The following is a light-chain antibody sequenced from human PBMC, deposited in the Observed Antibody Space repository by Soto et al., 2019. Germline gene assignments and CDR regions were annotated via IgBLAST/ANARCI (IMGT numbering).Light chain of an antibody. Sequence: DIQMTQSPSSLSASVGERVTITCRATQSISNSLNWYQHKPGEAPKLLMYAACTLQSGVPSRFSCGGSGTDFTLTISSLQPEDFATYFCQQSHSIPFTFGPGPKVDIK. CDR3: QQSHSIPFT. CDR1: QSISNS. J-gene: IGKJ3*01. V-gene: IGKV1-39*01. CDR2: AAC.